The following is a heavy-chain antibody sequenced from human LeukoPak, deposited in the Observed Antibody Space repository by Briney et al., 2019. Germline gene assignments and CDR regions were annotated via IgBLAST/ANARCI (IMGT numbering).Heavy chain of an antibody. V-gene: IGHV3-30*02. CDR3: AHQLSIGYYYEAAFDI. D-gene: IGHD3-22*01. J-gene: IGHJ3*02. CDR2: IRYDGSNK. Sequence: GGSLRLYSAASGFTFSSYGMHRVRQAPGKVPEWETFIRYDGSNKYYADSVKGRFTISRDNSKNTLYLQMNSLRAEDTAVYYCAHQLSIGYYYEAAFDIWGQGTMVTVSS. CDR1: GFTFSSYG.